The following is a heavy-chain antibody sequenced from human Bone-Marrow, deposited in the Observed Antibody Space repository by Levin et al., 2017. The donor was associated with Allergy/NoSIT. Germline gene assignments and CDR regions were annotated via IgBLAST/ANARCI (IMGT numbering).Heavy chain of an antibody. Sequence: LSLTCVASGFTFSTYGMAWVRQAPGKGLEWVSGIRESGGTTYYADSVKGRFTISRDNSKNTVYLQMHSLRAEDTAIYYCAKGLGNMVTTWDHWGQGTLVSVSS. V-gene: IGHV3-23*01. J-gene: IGHJ4*02. D-gene: IGHD4-17*01. CDR2: IRESGGTT. CDR3: AKGLGNMVTTWDH. CDR1: GFTFSTYG.